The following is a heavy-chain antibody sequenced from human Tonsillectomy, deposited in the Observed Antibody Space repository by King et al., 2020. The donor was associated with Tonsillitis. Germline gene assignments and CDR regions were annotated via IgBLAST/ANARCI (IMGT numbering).Heavy chain of an antibody. CDR1: GFTFGDYA. J-gene: IGHJ2*01. CDR3: TRDVYGSRVTSWYFDL. Sequence: VQLVESGGGLVQPGRSLRLSCTASGFTFGDYAMTWFRQAPGKGLEWVGFIRSKAYGGTTEYAASVKGRFTISRDDSKSIAYLQMNSLKTEDTAVYYCTRDVYGSRVTSWYFDLWGRGTLVTVSS. CDR2: IRSKAYGGTT. V-gene: IGHV3-49*03. D-gene: IGHD4-17*01.